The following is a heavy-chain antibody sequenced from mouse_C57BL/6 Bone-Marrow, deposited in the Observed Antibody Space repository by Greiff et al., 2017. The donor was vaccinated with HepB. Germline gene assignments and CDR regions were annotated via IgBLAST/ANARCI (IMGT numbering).Heavy chain of an antibody. CDR2: IHPSDSDT. D-gene: IGHD2-10*01. CDR1: GYTFTSYW. CDR3: AREILLGAMDY. Sequence: QVQLKQPGAELVKPGASVKVSCKASGYTFTSYWMHWVKQRPGQGLEWIGRIHPSDSDTNYNQKFKSKATLTVDTSSSTAYMQLSSLTSEDSAVYYCAREILLGAMDYWGQGTSVTVSS. V-gene: IGHV1-74*01. J-gene: IGHJ4*01.